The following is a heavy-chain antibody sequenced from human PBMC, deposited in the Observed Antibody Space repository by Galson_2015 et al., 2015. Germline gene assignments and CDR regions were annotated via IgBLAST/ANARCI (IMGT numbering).Heavy chain of an antibody. D-gene: IGHD3-16*01. Sequence: SVKVSCKASGYTFTSYAMHWVRQAPGQRLEWMGWINAGNGNTKYSQKFQGRVTITRDTSASTAYMELSSLRSEDTAVYYCARDWGYDYVYFQHWGQGTLVTVSS. J-gene: IGHJ1*01. V-gene: IGHV1-3*01. CDR1: GYTFTSYA. CDR3: ARDWGYDYVYFQH. CDR2: INAGNGNT.